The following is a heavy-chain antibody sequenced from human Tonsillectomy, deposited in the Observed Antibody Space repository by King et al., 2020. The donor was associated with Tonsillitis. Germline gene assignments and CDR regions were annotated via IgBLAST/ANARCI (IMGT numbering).Heavy chain of an antibody. V-gene: IGHV2-5*01. CDR2: IYWTDDK. CDR3: AHRQTSSGSYYDPGYFDY. CDR1: GFSLTTSGEG. Sequence: TLKESGPTLVKPTQTLTLTCTFSGFSLTTSGEGVGWIRQPPGKALEWLALIYWTDDKRYIPFLKSRLTITKDTSKHQVVLTMTNMDPVDTATYYCAHRQTSSGSYYDPGYFDYWGQGTLVTVSS. D-gene: IGHD1-26*01. J-gene: IGHJ4*02.